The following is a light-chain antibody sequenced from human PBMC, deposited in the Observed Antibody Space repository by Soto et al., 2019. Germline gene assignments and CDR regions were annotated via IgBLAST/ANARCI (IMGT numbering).Light chain of an antibody. CDR1: QSVSRY. J-gene: IGKJ4*01. CDR2: DAS. V-gene: IGKV3-11*01. CDR3: QRRSDWPST. Sequence: EIVLTQSPATLSLSPGERATLSCRASQSVSRYLAWYQQKPGQAPRLLIYDASNRATGIPARFSGSGSGTDFTLTISRLEPEDFAVYYCQRRSDWPSTFGGGTKVQIK.